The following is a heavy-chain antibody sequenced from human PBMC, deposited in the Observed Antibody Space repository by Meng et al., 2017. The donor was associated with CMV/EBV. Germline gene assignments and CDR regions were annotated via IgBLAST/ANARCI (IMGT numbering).Heavy chain of an antibody. V-gene: IGHV1-69*12. J-gene: IGHJ4*02. CDR3: ARMPRDGYNYIDY. D-gene: IGHD5-24*01. CDR2: IIPIFGTA. CDR1: GCTFSSYA. Sequence: QVQLVKVGARVKKPGSSVKVSCKASGCTFSSYAISWVRQAPGQGLEWMGGIIPIFGTANYAQKFQDRVTITADESTSTAYMELSSLRSEDTAVYYCARMPRDGYNYIDYWGQGTLVTVSS.